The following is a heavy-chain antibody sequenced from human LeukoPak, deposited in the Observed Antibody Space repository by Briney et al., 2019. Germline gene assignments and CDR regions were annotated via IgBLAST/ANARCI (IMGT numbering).Heavy chain of an antibody. V-gene: IGHV1-2*02. CDR1: GYTITDYH. D-gene: IGHD6-19*01. J-gene: IGHJ4*02. CDR2: INPNSGGT. CDR3: TRFRHVAVAGTPHFDY. Sequence: ASVKVSCKASGYTITDYHIHWVRQAPGQGLEWMGWINPNSGGTNYAEKFHGRLTTTRDTSISTAFMELSGLRSDDTAVYYCTRFRHVAVAGTPHFDYWGQGALVTVSS.